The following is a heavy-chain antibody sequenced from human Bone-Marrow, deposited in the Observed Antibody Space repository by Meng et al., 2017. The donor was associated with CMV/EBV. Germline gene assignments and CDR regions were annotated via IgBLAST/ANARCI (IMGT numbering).Heavy chain of an antibody. CDR1: GYSFTSYW. Sequence: GGSLRLSCKGSGYSFTSYWIGWVRQMPGKGLEWMGIIYPGDSDTKYSPSFQGQVTMSVDKSTSTAYLQWSRLKASDTAMYYCARQRNYYRTTGYYTYWGQGTLVTVSS. V-gene: IGHV5-51*01. CDR2: IYPGDSDT. CDR3: ARQRNYYRTTGYYTY. D-gene: IGHD3-22*01. J-gene: IGHJ4*02.